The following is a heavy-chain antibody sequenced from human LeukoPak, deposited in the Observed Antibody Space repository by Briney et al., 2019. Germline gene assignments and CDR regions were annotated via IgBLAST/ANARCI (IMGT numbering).Heavy chain of an antibody. J-gene: IGHJ4*02. CDR3: ARDPGSRNSQIFDY. CDR1: GGSISSSSYY. D-gene: IGHD3-10*01. Sequence: SETLSLTCTVSGGSISSSSYYWGWIRQPPGKGLEWIGSIYYSGSTYYNPSLKSRVTISVDTSKNQFSLKLSSVTAADTAMYYCARDPGSRNSQIFDYWGPGTLVTVSS. CDR2: IYYSGST. V-gene: IGHV4-39*07.